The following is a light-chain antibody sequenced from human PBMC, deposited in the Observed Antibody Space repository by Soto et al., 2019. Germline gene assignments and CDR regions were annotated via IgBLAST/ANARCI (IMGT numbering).Light chain of an antibody. V-gene: IGKV1-5*01. Sequence: DIQMTQSPSTLSASVGARVPITCRASQSLSIWLAWYQQKPGKAPKLLIYDASSLESGVPSRFSGSGSGTEFTLTISGLQPDDFATYYCQQYKTYSMYTFGQGTRLEIK. CDR2: DAS. CDR3: QQYKTYSMYT. CDR1: QSLSIW. J-gene: IGKJ5*01.